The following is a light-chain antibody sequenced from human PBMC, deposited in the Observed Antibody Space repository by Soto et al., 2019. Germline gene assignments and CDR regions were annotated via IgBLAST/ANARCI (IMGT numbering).Light chain of an antibody. CDR2: AAS. CDR3: LQAHGFPLT. J-gene: IGKJ4*01. CDR1: QDIRAD. Sequence: AIQMTQSPSSLYASVGDIVTITCRATQDIRADLGWYQQKPEKAPKLLSYAASSLHSEVPSRFSGSGSGTDFTLTISSLQPEDFANYFCLQAHGFPLTFGGGTKGEI. V-gene: IGKV1-6*01.